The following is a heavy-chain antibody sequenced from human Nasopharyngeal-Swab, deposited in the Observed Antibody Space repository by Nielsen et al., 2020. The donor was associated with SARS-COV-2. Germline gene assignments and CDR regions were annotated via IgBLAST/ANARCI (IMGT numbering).Heavy chain of an antibody. J-gene: IGHJ5*02. CDR1: GFTFSSYP. D-gene: IGHD6-19*01. Sequence: GGSLRLSCAVSGFTFSSYPMHWVRQAPGKGLEWVAVITPEGAPHAYADSVKDRFTISSDNSKNILYLQMTSLRPDDMGVYYCAREGGSSGRAGWIDPWGQGTLITVSS. CDR3: AREGGSSGRAGWIDP. V-gene: IGHV3-30*14. CDR2: ITPEGAPH.